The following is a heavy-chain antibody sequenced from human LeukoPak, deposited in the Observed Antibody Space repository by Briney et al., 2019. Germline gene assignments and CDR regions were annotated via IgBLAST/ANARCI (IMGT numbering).Heavy chain of an antibody. CDR3: ARSTVAGTRKVDY. J-gene: IGHJ4*02. CDR2: IYYSGST. D-gene: IGHD6-19*01. V-gene: IGHV4-39*01. Sequence: SETLSLTCTVSGGSISSSTYYWGWIRQPPGKGLEWIGSIYYSGSTYYNPSLRSRVTISVDTSKNQFSLRLSSVTAADTAVYYCARSTVAGTRKVDYWGQGTLVTVFS. CDR1: GGSISSSTYY.